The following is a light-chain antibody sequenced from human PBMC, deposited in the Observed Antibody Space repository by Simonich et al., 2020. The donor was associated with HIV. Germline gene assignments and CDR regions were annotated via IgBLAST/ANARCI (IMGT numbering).Light chain of an antibody. CDR3: QQFNSYPVT. V-gene: IGKV1-13*02. J-gene: IGKJ3*01. CDR2: DAS. CDR1: QGISSA. Sequence: AIPLTQSPSSLSASVGDRVTITCRASQGISSALAWYQQKPGKAPKLLIYDASSLETGVPSRFSGSGSGTDFTLTISSLQPEDFATYYCQQFNSYPVTFGPGTKVDIK.